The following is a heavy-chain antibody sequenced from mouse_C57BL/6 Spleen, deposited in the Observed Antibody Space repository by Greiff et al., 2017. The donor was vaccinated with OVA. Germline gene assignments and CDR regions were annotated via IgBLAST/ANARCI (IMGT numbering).Heavy chain of an antibody. CDR1: GYAFSSSW. J-gene: IGHJ4*01. CDR2: IYPGDGDT. V-gene: IGHV1-82*01. CDR3: ARWGGSSYDAMDY. Sequence: QVQLQQSGPELVKPGASVKISCKASGYAFSSSWMNWVKQRPGKGLEWIGRIYPGDGDTNYNGKFKGKATLTADKSSSTAYMQLSSLTSEDSAVYFCARWGGSSYDAMDYWGQGTSVTVSS. D-gene: IGHD1-1*01.